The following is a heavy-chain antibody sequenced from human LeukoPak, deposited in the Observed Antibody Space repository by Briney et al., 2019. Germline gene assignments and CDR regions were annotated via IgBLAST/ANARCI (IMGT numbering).Heavy chain of an antibody. V-gene: IGHV1-8*01. CDR1: GYTFTSYD. J-gene: IGHJ3*02. CDR3: ARVSLFYSYGLERAFDI. Sequence: ASVKVSCKASGYTFTSYDINWVRQATGQGLEWMGWMNPNSGNTGYAQKFQGRVTITRNTSMSTAYMELSSLRSEDTAVYYCARVSLFYSYGLERAFDIWGQGTMVTVSS. CDR2: MNPNSGNT. D-gene: IGHD5-18*01.